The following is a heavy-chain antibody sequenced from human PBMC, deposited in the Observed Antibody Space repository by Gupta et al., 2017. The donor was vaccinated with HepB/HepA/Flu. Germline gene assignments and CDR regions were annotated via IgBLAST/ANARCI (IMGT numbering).Heavy chain of an antibody. J-gene: IGHJ6*02. Sequence: QVQLVQSGAEVKKPGASVKDSCKASGYTFTSYYMHWVRQAPGQGLEWMGIINPSGGSTSYAQKFQGRVTMTRDTSTSTVYMELSSLRSEDTAVYYCSRYIAVSTTTYGMDVWGQGTTVTVSS. CDR1: GYTFTSYY. CDR2: INPSGGST. CDR3: SRYIAVSTTTYGMDV. D-gene: IGHD6-19*01. V-gene: IGHV1-46*01.